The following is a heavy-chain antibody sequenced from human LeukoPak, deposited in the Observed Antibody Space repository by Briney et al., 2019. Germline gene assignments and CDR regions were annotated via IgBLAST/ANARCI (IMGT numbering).Heavy chain of an antibody. CDR1: GDSISSSSYY. V-gene: IGHV4-39*01. CDR2: IYRSGST. Sequence: SETLSLTCSVSGDSISSSSYYWGWIRQPPGKGLEWIGNIYRSGSTYYNPSLKSRVTISVDTSKNQFSLKLTSVTAADTAVYYCARGDGWSFDYWGQGTLVTVSS. J-gene: IGHJ4*02. CDR3: ARGDGWSFDY. D-gene: IGHD6-19*01.